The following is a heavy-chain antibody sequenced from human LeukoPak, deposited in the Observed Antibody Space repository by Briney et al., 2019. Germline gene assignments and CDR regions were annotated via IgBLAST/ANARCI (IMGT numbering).Heavy chain of an antibody. D-gene: IGHD1-26*01. V-gene: IGHV3-9*01. CDR2: ISWNSGSI. CDR3: AKDLSGSYRTYYFDY. Sequence: PGGSLRLSCAASGFTFDDYAMHWVRQAPGKGLEWVSGISWNSGSIGYADSVKGRFTISRDNAKNSLYLQMSSLRAEDTALYYCAKDLSGSYRTYYFDYWGQGTLVTVSS. CDR1: GFTFDDYA. J-gene: IGHJ4*02.